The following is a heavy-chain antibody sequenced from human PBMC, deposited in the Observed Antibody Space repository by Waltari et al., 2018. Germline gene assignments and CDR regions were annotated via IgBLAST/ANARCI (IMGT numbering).Heavy chain of an antibody. CDR2: MNPNSGNT. J-gene: IGHJ2*01. V-gene: IGHV1-8*01. D-gene: IGHD3-22*01. Sequence: QVQLVQSGAEVKKPGASVKVSCKASGYTFTSYVITWVRKATGQGLEWMGWMNPNSGNTGYAQKFQGRVTMTRNTSISTAYMELSSLRSEDTAVYYCARGSYYDSSGYYYWYFDLWGRGTLVTVSS. CDR1: GYTFTSYV. CDR3: ARGSYYDSSGYYYWYFDL.